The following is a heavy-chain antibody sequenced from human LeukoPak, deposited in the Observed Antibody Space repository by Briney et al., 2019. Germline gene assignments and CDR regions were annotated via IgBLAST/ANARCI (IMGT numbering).Heavy chain of an antibody. V-gene: IGHV3-33*01. J-gene: IGHJ4*02. Sequence: PGRSLRLSCAASGFTFSNHGMHWVRQAPGKGLEWVALIWYDGTKKYYADSVKGRLTISRDNSKNTLYLEMNSLRAEDTAVYYCARGPAGDPFDHWGQGTLVTVSS. D-gene: IGHD3-16*01. CDR2: IWYDGTKK. CDR3: ARGPAGDPFDH. CDR1: GFTFSNHG.